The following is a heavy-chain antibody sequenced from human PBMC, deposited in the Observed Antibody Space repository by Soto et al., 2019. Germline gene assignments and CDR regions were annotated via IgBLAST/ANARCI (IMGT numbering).Heavy chain of an antibody. J-gene: IGHJ4*02. CDR1: GFTFDDYA. V-gene: IGHV3-9*01. CDR2: ISWNGAAT. D-gene: IGHD3-10*01. CDR3: ANLPLYGSGFDC. Sequence: EVQLVESGGGLVQPGGSLRLSCAASGFTFDDYAIHWVRQAPGKGLEWVSGISWNGAATGYVDSVKGRFSISRDNTKNTLYLQMGSLRSEDTAVYYCANLPLYGSGFDCWGQGTLVTVSS.